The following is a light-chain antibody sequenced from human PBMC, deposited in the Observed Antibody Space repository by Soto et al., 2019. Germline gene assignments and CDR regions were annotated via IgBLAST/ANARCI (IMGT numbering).Light chain of an antibody. Sequence: DIQMTQSPSSLSASVGDRVTITCRASQVINNYLAWYQQKPGKPPKLLIYAASTLQSGVPSRFSGGGSGTDFTLTINRLQPEDVATYYCQRYNNGPPVTFGPGTKV. CDR1: QVINNY. V-gene: IGKV1-27*01. CDR2: AAS. CDR3: QRYNNGPPVT. J-gene: IGKJ3*01.